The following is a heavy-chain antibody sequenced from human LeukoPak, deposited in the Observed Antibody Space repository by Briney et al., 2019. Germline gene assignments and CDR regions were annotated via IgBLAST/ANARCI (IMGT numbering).Heavy chain of an antibody. CDR2: ISSSSNFI. J-gene: IGHJ6*02. V-gene: IGHV3-21*01. CDR3: TPADV. CDR1: GFTFSSYS. Sequence: GGSLRLSCAASGFTFSSYSMNWVRQAPGKGLEWVSSISSSSNFIYYADSVKGRFTIARDNAKHSLYLQMNGLRVEDTAVYYCTPADVWGQGTTVTVSS.